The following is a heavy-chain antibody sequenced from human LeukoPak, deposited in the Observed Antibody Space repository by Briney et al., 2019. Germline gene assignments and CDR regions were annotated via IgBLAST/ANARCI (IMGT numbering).Heavy chain of an antibody. CDR3: AREVTGAFDI. CDR1: KFTFSDYS. CDR2: ISSIRNYI. D-gene: IGHD2-21*02. Sequence: GGSLRLSCAASKFTFSDYSMSWVRQAPGKGLEWVSSISSIRNYIYYADSVKGRFTISRDNAKNSLYLQMSTLRAEDTAVYYCAREVTGAFDIWGQGTMVTVSS. J-gene: IGHJ3*02. V-gene: IGHV3-21*01.